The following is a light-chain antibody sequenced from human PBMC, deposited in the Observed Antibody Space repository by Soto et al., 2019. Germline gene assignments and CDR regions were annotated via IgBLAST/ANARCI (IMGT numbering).Light chain of an antibody. CDR3: QHYDGSPLT. V-gene: IGKV3-20*01. CDR1: QPVNSAY. J-gene: IGKJ2*01. CDR2: GVF. Sequence: ETVLTQSPGTVSLSPGERATLSCTTSQPVNSAYLAWYQQKPRQTPRLLIYGVFNRATGITDRVSGSGSGTDFTLTISGLEPEDSAVYYCQHYDGSPLTFGGGTKLEI.